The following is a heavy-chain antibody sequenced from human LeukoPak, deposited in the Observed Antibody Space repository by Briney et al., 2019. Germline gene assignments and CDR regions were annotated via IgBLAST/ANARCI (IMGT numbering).Heavy chain of an antibody. V-gene: IGHV4-31*03. CDR2: IYYSGST. CDR1: GGSISGSSYY. Sequence: SETLSLTCTVSGGSISGSSYYWSWIRQHPGKGLEWIGYIYYSGSTYYNPSLKSRVTISVDTSKNQFSLKLSSVTAADTAVYYCASGYCSGGSCYLIYWGQGTLVTVSS. D-gene: IGHD2-15*01. CDR3: ASGYCSGGSCYLIY. J-gene: IGHJ4*02.